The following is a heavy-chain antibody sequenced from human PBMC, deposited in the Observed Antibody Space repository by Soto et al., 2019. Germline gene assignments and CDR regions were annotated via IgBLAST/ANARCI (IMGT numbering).Heavy chain of an antibody. V-gene: IGHV4-34*01. CDR2: INHSGST. D-gene: IGHD5-12*01. J-gene: IGHJ4*02. CDR3: ARDLGMATFDY. CDR1: GGSFSGYY. Sequence: PETLSLTCAVYGGSFSGYYWSWIRQPPGKGLEWIGEINHSGSTNYNPSLKSRVTISVDTSKNQFSLKLSSVTAADTAVYYCARDLGMATFDYWGQGTLVTVSS.